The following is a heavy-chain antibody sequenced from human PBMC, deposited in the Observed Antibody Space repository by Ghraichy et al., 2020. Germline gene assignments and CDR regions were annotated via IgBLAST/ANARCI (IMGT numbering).Heavy chain of an antibody. CDR1: GFTFSTYW. V-gene: IGHV3-7*01. D-gene: IGHD3-22*01. Sequence: GGSLRLSCGVSGFTFSTYWMTWVRQAPGKGLEWVANIKQDGSEKYYVDSVKGRFTISRDNARNSLFLQMNSLRAEDTAVYYCARVGMINYYESSDSNDYWGQGTLVTVSS. CDR3: ARVGMINYYESSDSNDY. J-gene: IGHJ4*02. CDR2: IKQDGSEK.